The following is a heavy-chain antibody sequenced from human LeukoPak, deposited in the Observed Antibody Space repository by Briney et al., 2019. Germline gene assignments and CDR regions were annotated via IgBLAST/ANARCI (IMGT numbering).Heavy chain of an antibody. J-gene: IGHJ5*02. D-gene: IGHD5-12*01. CDR1: GFTFSSYA. Sequence: GGSLRLSCAASGFTFSSYAMHWVRQAPGKGLEWVAVISYDGSNKYYADSVKGRFTISRDNSKNTLYLQMNSLRAEDTAVYYCARVLYSGYDCLWFDPWGQGTLVTVSS. CDR3: ARVLYSGYDCLWFDP. V-gene: IGHV3-30-3*01. CDR2: ISYDGSNK.